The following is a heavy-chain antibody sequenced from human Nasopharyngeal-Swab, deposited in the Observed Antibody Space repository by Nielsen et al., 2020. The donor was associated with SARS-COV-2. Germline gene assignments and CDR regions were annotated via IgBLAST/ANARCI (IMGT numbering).Heavy chain of an antibody. V-gene: IGHV7-4-1*02. Sequence: ASVKVSCKASGYTFTSYAMNWVRQAPGQGLEWMGWINTNTGNPTYAQGFTGRFVFSSDTSVSTAYLQISSLKAEDTAVYYCAREERGVTLEGGYYYYGMDVWGQGTTVTVSS. CDR3: AREERGVTLEGGYYYYGMDV. CDR1: GYTFTSYA. J-gene: IGHJ6*02. D-gene: IGHD3-10*01. CDR2: INTNTGNP.